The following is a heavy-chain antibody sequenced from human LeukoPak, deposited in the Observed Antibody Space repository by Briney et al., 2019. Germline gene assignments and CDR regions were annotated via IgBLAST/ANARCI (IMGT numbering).Heavy chain of an antibody. D-gene: IGHD2-2*02. CDR3: AKGGCSASCYSTY. CDR2: IYSGGST. J-gene: IGHJ4*02. CDR1: GFAVNTNY. Sequence: PGGSLRLSCAATGFAVNTNYMSWVRQAPGKGLEWVSVIYSGGSTYYSGSVRGRFTISRDNSKNTLYLHMNSVRAEDTAVYYCAKGGCSASCYSTYWAQGTLVTVSS. V-gene: IGHV3-53*01.